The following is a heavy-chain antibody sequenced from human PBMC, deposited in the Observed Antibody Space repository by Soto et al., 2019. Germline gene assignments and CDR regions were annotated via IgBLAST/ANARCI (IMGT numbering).Heavy chain of an antibody. D-gene: IGHD6-13*01. CDR3: AKGGVNSSTGYVYSYN. V-gene: IGHV3-23*01. J-gene: IGHJ5*01. Sequence: GVCLRLSCSACGFTFSSYAMSWVRQAQGKGLEWVSAISGSGGSTYYADSVKGRFTISRDSSKNTLYLQMNSLRAEDTAVYYSAKGGVNSSTGYVYSYN. CDR1: GFTFSSYA. CDR2: ISGSGGST.